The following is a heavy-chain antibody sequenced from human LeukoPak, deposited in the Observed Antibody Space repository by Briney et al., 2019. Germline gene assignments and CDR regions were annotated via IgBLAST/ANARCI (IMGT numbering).Heavy chain of an antibody. Sequence: GESLRISCKGSGYNFTNYWISWVRQMPGKGLEWMGTIDPSDSYNNYSPSFQGHVTISADKSISTAYLQWSSLEVSDTAMYYCARAYSRSRFDYWGQGTLVTVSS. J-gene: IGHJ4*02. CDR1: GYNFTNYW. CDR3: ARAYSRSRFDY. D-gene: IGHD6-6*01. CDR2: IDPSDSYN. V-gene: IGHV5-10-1*01.